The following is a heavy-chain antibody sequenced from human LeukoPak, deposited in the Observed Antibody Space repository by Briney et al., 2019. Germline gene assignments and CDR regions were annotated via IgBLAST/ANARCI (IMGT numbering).Heavy chain of an antibody. D-gene: IGHD2-15*01. CDR3: ARAGGYCGGGSCYRGYSWFDP. CDR1: GFTFSSSG. V-gene: IGHV3-33*01. CDR2: ILYNGSNK. Sequence: GGSLRLSCAASGFTFSSSGMHWVRQAPGKGLEWVAVILYNGSNKYYADSVKGRFTISRDNSKNTLHLQMNSLRVEDTAVYYCARAGGYCGGGSCYRGYSWFDPWGQGTLVTVSS. J-gene: IGHJ5*02.